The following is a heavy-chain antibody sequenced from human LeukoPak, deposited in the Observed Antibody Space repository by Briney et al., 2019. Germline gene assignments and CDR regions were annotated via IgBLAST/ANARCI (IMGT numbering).Heavy chain of an antibody. CDR2: ISYDGSNK. J-gene: IGHJ4*02. CDR3: ARTDLGELSLRFDY. Sequence: GRSLRLSCAASGFTFSSYAMHWVRQAPGKGLEWVAVISYDGSNKYYADSVKGRFTISRDNSKNTLYLQMNSLRAEDTAVYYCARTDLGELSLRFDYWGQGPLSPSPQ. D-gene: IGHD3-16*02. V-gene: IGHV3-30-3*01. CDR1: GFTFSSYA.